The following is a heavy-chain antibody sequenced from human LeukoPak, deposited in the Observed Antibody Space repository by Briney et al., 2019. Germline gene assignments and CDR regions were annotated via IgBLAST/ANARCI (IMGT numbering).Heavy chain of an antibody. V-gene: IGHV3-7*01. J-gene: IGHJ4*02. Sequence: GGSLRLSCVAPGFTFSSYWLSWVRQAPGKGLEWVANIKQDGSEKYYVDSVKGRFTISRDNAKNSLYLQMNSLRAEDTAVYYCARLYCSGGSCYSITAFDYWGQGTLVTVSS. D-gene: IGHD2-15*01. CDR2: IKQDGSEK. CDR3: ARLYCSGGSCYSITAFDY. CDR1: GFTFSSYW.